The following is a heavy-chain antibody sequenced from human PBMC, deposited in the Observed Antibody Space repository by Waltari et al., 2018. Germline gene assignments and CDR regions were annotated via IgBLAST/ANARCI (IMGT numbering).Heavy chain of an antibody. CDR1: GFTFSSYS. D-gene: IGHD2-15*01. Sequence: EVQLVESGGGLVKPGGSLRLSCAASGFTFSSYSMNWVRQAPGKGLEWVSSISSSSSYIYYADSVKGRFTISRDNAKNSLYLQMNSLRAEDTAVYYCSTLPRGNGGSIDWGQGTLVTVSS. J-gene: IGHJ4*02. V-gene: IGHV3-21*01. CDR2: ISSSSSYI. CDR3: STLPRGNGGSID.